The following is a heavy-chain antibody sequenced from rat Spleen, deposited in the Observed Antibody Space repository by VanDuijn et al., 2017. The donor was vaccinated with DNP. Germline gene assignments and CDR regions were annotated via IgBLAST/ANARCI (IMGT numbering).Heavy chain of an antibody. CDR2: INTDGGST. D-gene: IGHD1-6*01. CDR3: AKDTDTTGLDY. CDR1: GFTFSSYW. V-gene: IGHV5-58*01. Sequence: EVQLVETGGGLVQPGRSLKLSCVASGFTFSSYWMYWIRQAPGKGLEWVASINTDGGSTYYRDSVKGRFTISRDNAKSTLYLQMESLRSEETATYYCAKDTDTTGLDYWGQGVMVTVSS. J-gene: IGHJ2*01.